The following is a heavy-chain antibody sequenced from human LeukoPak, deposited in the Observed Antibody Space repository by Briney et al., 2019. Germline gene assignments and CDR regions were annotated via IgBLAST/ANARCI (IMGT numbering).Heavy chain of an antibody. CDR1: GYTFTSYA. CDR3: ARETGYSSGWYGDFDY. D-gene: IGHD6-19*01. CDR2: INAGNGNT. J-gene: IGHJ4*02. V-gene: IGHV1-3*01. Sequence: GASVEVSCKASGYTFTSYAMHWVRQAPGQRLEWMGWINAGNGNTKYSQKFQGRVTITRDTSASTAYMELSSLRSEDTAVYYCARETGYSSGWYGDFDYWGQGTLVTVSS.